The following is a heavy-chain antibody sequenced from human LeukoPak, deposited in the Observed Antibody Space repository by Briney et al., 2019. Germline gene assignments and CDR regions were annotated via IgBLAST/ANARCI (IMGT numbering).Heavy chain of an antibody. CDR3: ARDGTHCSGGSCFDY. V-gene: IGHV1-69*01. Sequence: SVKVSCKASGGTFSSYAISWVRQAPGQGLEWMGGVIPIFGTANYAQKFQGRVTITADESTSTAYMELSSLRSEDTAVYYCARDGTHCSGGSCFDYWGQGTLVTVSS. CDR1: GGTFSSYA. J-gene: IGHJ4*02. D-gene: IGHD2-15*01. CDR2: VIPIFGTA.